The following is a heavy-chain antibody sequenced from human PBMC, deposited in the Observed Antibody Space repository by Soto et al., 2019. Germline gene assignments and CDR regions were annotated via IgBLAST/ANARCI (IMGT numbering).Heavy chain of an antibody. CDR1: GGSISSGGFY. CDR3: ARGIPDDAFDI. V-gene: IGHV4-31*03. CDR2: IYYSGST. Sequence: SETLSLTCTVSGGSISSGGFYWSWIRLHPGKGLEWVGYIYYSGSTYYNPSLTSRVTISADTPKNQFSLNLSSVTAADTAVYYCARGIPDDAFDIWGQGTMVTVSS. J-gene: IGHJ3*02.